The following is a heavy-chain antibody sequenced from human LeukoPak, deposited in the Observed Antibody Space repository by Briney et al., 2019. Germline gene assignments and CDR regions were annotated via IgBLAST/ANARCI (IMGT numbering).Heavy chain of an antibody. J-gene: IGHJ3*02. V-gene: IGHV4-30-2*05. CDR2: IYRSGTT. CDR3: ARVSVRAYSGAFDI. Sequence: PSQTLSLTCTVSGGSISSGGYYWSWIRQPPGKGLEGVGYIYRSGTTYYNPSLKSRVTISVDTSKNQFSLKLSSVTAADTAVYYCARVSVRAYSGAFDIWGQGTMVTVSS. CDR1: GGSISSGGYY. D-gene: IGHD2-21*01.